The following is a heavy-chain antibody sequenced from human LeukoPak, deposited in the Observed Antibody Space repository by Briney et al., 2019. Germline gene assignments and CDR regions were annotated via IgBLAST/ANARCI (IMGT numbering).Heavy chain of an antibody. CDR1: GGTFSSFA. CDR3: ARDSRRIGRY. CDR2: IIPIFGTA. J-gene: IGHJ4*02. Sequence: GASVKVSCTASGGTFSSFAISWVRQAPGQGLEWMGGIIPIFGTANYAQKFQGRVTITADESTSTAYMELSSLRSEDTAVYYCARDSRRIGRYWGQGTLVTVSS. V-gene: IGHV1-69*13.